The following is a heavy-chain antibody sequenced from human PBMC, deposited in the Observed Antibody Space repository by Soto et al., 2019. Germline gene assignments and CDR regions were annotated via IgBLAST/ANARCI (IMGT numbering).Heavy chain of an antibody. Sequence: QITLKESGPTLVKPTQTLTLTCTFSGFSLSTSGVGVGWIRQPPGKALEWLAVIYWDDDKRYSPSLKSRLTITKDTSNHQVVLIMTHMDPVDTATYYCAHRSTIGVLPGLFEYWGQGTLVTVSS. J-gene: IGHJ4*02. CDR2: IYWDDDK. CDR1: GFSLSTSGVG. CDR3: AHRSTIGVLPGLFEY. D-gene: IGHD2-8*01. V-gene: IGHV2-5*02.